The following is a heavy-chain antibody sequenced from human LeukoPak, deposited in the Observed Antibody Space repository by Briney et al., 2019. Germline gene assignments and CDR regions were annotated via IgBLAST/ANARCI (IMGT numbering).Heavy chain of an antibody. CDR1: GGSISGYY. CDR3: ARSTYYYYSSGYYQFDY. V-gene: IGHV4-59*08. J-gene: IGHJ4*02. CDR2: IYYTGST. D-gene: IGHD3-22*01. Sequence: KTSETLSLTCTVSGGSISGYYGSCIRQPPGKGLEWIGYIYYTGSTNYNPSLKSRVTISVHTSTNQFSLRLSSVTAADTAVYYCARSTYYYYSSGYYQFDYWGQGALVTVSS.